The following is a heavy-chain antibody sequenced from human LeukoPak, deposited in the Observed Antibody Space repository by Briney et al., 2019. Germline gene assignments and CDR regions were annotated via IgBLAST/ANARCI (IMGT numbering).Heavy chain of an antibody. J-gene: IGHJ1*01. CDR2: TNPDGSDT. V-gene: IGHV3-74*01. D-gene: IGHD5-18*01. CDR1: GFTFSNYW. Sequence: GGSLRLSCAASGFTFSNYWVHWVRQTPGKGLVWVSRTNPDGSDTNYADSVKGRFTVSRDNAKKTAYLQTNSLRVEDTGVYYCVRDSPTASYWGQGTLVTVSS. CDR3: VRDSPTASY.